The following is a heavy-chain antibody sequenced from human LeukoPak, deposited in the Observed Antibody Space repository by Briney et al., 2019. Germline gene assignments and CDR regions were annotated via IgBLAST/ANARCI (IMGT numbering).Heavy chain of an antibody. CDR2: ISGSGAGT. J-gene: IGHJ4*02. V-gene: IGHV3-23*01. CDR1: GFTFSSYA. D-gene: IGHD4-11*01. Sequence: TGGSLRLSCAASGFTFSSYAMSWVRQAPGKGLEWVAGISGSGAGTYYADSVKGRCTISRDNSKNTLYLQMNSLRAEDTAVYYCAKEVTTPYFDYWGQGSLVTVS. CDR3: AKEVTTPYFDY.